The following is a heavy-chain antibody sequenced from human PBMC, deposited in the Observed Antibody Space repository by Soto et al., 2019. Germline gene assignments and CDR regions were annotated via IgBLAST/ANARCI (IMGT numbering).Heavy chain of an antibody. V-gene: IGHV4-39*01. CDR1: CRPISISSYH. D-gene: IGHD3-10*01. Sequence: SEPLSLTYTVSCRPISISSYHWGWIRQPPGRGLEWIGSIYYSGSTYYNPSLKSRVTISVDTSKNQFSLKLSSVTAADTAVYYCARLSSGSYGGLQYYYYYYGMDVWGQGTTVT. CDR2: IYYSGST. CDR3: ARLSSGSYGGLQYYYYYYGMDV. J-gene: IGHJ6*02.